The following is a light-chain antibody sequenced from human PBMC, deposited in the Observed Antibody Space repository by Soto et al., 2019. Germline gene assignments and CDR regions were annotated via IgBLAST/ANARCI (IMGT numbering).Light chain of an antibody. CDR1: QSVNTY. CDR2: DAS. CDR3: QQRSSWAGT. V-gene: IGKV3-11*01. J-gene: IGKJ2*01. Sequence: EIVLTQSPATLSLSPGERATLSCRASQSVNTYLAWYQQKLGQAPGLVIYDASKRATGIPARFSGSGSGTDFTLTISSLEPEDFAVYYCQQRSSWAGTFGQGTNLEIK.